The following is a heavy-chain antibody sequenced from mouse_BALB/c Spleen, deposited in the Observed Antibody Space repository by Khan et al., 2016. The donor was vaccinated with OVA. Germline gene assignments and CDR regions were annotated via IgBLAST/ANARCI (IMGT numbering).Heavy chain of an antibody. D-gene: IGHD1-1*01. CDR3: ARGLNDYGSWFTY. V-gene: IGHV9-1*02. J-gene: IGHJ3*01. Sequence: QIQLVQSGPELKKPGETVKISCKASGYTFTNFGMNWVKQAPGKALKWMGWINTSTGEPTYADDFKGRFAFSLETSASTAYLQINNLKNEDMATYVCARGLNDYGSWFTYWGQGTLVTVSA. CDR2: INTSTGEP. CDR1: GYTFTNFG.